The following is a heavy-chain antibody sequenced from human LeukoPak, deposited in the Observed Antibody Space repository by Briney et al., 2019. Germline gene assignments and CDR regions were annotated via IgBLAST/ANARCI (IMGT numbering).Heavy chain of an antibody. D-gene: IGHD6-13*01. V-gene: IGHV1-69*04. J-gene: IGHJ6*02. CDR2: IIPILGIA. CDR3: ASNIAAAGTAYYYYGMDV. CDR1: GGTFSSYA. Sequence: ASVKVSCKASGGTFSSYAISWVRQAPGQGLEWMGRIIPILGIANYAQKFQGRVTITADKSTSTAYMELSSLRSEDTAVYYCASNIAAAGTAYYYYGMDVWGQGTTVTVSS.